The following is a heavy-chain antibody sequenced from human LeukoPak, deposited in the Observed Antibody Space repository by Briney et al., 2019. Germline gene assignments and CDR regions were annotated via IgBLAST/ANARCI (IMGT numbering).Heavy chain of an antibody. CDR2: ISGSGADT. V-gene: IGHV3-23*01. J-gene: IGHJ4*02. Sequence: PGGSLRLSCAGSGFIFSSYTMSWVRQAPGKGLEWVAAISGSGADTYYADSVKGRFTISRDNSKNTLFLQMNSLRAEDSAVYYCAKDTTTHTVTTHYFDYWGQGSLVTVSS. CDR1: GFIFSSYT. D-gene: IGHD4-17*01. CDR3: AKDTTTHTVTTHYFDY.